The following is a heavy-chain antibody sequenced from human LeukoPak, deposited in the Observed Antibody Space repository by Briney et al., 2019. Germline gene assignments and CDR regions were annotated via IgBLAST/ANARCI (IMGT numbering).Heavy chain of an antibody. Sequence: PGGSLRLSCAASGFTFNTYNMNWVRQAPGKGLEWVSSISSSSSYIYYADSVKGRFTISRDNAKNSLYLQMNSLRAEDTAVYYCARDWSQLRVAAADLDYWGQGTLVTVSS. J-gene: IGHJ4*02. CDR2: ISSSSSYI. CDR1: GFTFNTYN. V-gene: IGHV3-21*04. CDR3: ARDWSQLRVAAADLDY. D-gene: IGHD6-13*01.